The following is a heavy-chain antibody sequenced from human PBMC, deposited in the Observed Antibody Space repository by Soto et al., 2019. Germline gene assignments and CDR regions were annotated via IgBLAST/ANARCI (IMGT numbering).Heavy chain of an antibody. CDR3: ARLLRIDASSGYYYGAVDF. Sequence: QVQLQESGPGLVKPSQTLSLTCTVSAGSINSDDSYWSWIRQHPGKGLEWLGYIYYSGSSYYNPSLKSRVTISLDTSKNQFSLKLNSVTAADTAVYYCARLLRIDASSGYYYGAVDFWGQGSLVTVSS. CDR1: AGSINSDDSY. CDR2: IYYSGSS. J-gene: IGHJ4*02. D-gene: IGHD3-22*01. V-gene: IGHV4-31*03.